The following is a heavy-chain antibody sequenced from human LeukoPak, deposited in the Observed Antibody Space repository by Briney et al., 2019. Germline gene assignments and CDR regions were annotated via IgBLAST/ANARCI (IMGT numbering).Heavy chain of an antibody. CDR2: IYYSGST. D-gene: IGHD4-23*01. J-gene: IGHJ5*02. CDR1: GGSISSSSYY. V-gene: IGHV4-39*02. Sequence: SETLSLTCTVSGGSISSSSYYWGWIRQPPGKGLEWIGSIYYSGSTYYNPSLKSRVTISVDTSKNHFSLKLSSVTAADTAVYYCARVFGGPVSRRFDPWGQGTLVTVSS. CDR3: ARVFGGPVSRRFDP.